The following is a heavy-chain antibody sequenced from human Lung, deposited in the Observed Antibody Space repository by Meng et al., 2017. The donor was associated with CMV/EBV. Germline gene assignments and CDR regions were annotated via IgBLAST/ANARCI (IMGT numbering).Heavy chain of an antibody. D-gene: IGHD1-26*01. CDR1: GYTFSAYQ. V-gene: IGHV1-2*02. J-gene: IGHJ4*02. Sequence: ASVKVSCKTSGYTFSAYQMHWIRQAPGHGLEWMGWINPSSGVTRSAPKYQGRVTMTSDRYSTAYLELTSLTSDDTAFYYCARFGGAPVGSTPPHYWGQGTLVTVSS. CDR2: INPSSGVT. CDR3: ARFGGAPVGSTPPHY.